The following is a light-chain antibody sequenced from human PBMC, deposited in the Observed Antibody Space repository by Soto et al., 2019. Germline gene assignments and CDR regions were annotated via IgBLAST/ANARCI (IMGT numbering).Light chain of an antibody. J-gene: IGKJ5*01. CDR3: QRDVTSSIT. CDR1: QSVSSTS. V-gene: IGKV3-20*01. Sequence: EVVLTQSPGTLSLSPGERVTILCLASQSVSSTSLAWYQQKPGQTPRLLIYGASSRATGTPDRSSGGGSGTPFTLTISRLEPEDFAVSYCQRDVTSSITFGQGKRLEI. CDR2: GAS.